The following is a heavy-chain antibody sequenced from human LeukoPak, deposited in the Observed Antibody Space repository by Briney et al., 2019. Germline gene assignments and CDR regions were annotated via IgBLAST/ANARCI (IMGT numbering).Heavy chain of an antibody. D-gene: IGHD6-19*01. J-gene: IGHJ6*02. CDR3: ARYSSGWSYYYYYGMDV. V-gene: IGHV1-8*01. Sequence: ASVKVSCKASGYTFTSYDINWVRQATGQGLEWMGWMNPNSGNTGYAQKFQGSVTMTRNTSISIAYMELSSLRSEDTAVYYCARYSSGWSYYYYYGMDVWGQGTTVTVSS. CDR2: MNPNSGNT. CDR1: GYTFTSYD.